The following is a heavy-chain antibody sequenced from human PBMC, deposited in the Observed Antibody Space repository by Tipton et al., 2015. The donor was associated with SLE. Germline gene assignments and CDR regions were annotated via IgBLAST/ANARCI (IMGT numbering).Heavy chain of an antibody. D-gene: IGHD3-22*01. CDR2: IRSKSNTYAT. J-gene: IGHJ4*02. CDR3: TRHTGGFDSSGSYFDY. CDR1: GFTFSVSA. Sequence: SLRLSCSASGFTFSVSAIHWVRQASGKGLEWVGRIRSKSNTYATAYAASVEGRFTISRDDSKNTAYLQMNSLKTEDTAVYYCTRHTGGFDSSGSYFDYWGQAALVTVSS. V-gene: IGHV3-73*01.